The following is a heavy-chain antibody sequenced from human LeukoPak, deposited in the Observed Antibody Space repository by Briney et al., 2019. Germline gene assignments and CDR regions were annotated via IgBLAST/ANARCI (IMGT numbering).Heavy chain of an antibody. J-gene: IGHJ5*02. CDR2: IHYSGST. CDR3: ARFGVTSYYSWLDP. V-gene: IGHV4-39*01. Sequence: PSDTLSLTCTVSGGSISSSRYYWGWIRQPPGKGLEWIGSIHYSGSTYYNPSLKSRVTVSVDTSKNQFSLKLNSVIAADTAVYYCARFGVTSYYSWLDPWGQGTLVTVSS. D-gene: IGHD3-9*01. CDR1: GGSISSSRYY.